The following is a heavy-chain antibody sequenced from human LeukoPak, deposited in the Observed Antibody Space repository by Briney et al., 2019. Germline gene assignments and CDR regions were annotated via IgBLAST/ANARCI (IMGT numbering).Heavy chain of an antibody. CDR2: INHSGST. J-gene: IGHJ4*02. CDR1: GGSFSGYY. D-gene: IGHD6-19*01. V-gene: IGHV4-34*01. Sequence: PSGTLSLTCAVYGGSFSGYYWSWIRQPPGKGLEWIGEINHSGSTNYNPSLKSRVTISVDTSKNQFSLKLSSVTAADTAVYYCASTRSEQWLVRGLYYFDYWGQGTLVTVSS. CDR3: ASTRSEQWLVRGLYYFDY.